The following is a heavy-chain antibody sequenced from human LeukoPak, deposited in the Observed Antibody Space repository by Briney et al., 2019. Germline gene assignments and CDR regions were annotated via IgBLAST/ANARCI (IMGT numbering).Heavy chain of an antibody. V-gene: IGHV3-53*01. CDR2: IYSGGTT. D-gene: IGHD3-16*01. Sequence: PGGSLRLSCAASGFTVINNYMTWVRQAPGKGLEWVSVIYSGGTTHYADSVKGRFTISRDNSKNTLYLQMNSLRVDDTAVYYCSTSSSWGVWGKGSTVPVSS. CDR3: STSSSWGV. CDR1: GFTVINNY. J-gene: IGHJ6*04.